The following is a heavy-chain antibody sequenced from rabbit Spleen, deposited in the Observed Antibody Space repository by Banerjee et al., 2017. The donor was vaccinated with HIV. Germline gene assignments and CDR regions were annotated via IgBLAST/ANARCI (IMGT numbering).Heavy chain of an antibody. CDR1: GFSFSSSYY. J-gene: IGHJ3*01. CDR3: ARHTTINYFRVDL. CDR2: IYAGSSGST. D-gene: IGHD1-1*01. V-gene: IGHV1S40*01. Sequence: QSLEESGGDLVKPGASLTLTCTASGFSFSSSYYVCWVRQAPGKGLEWIACIYAGSSGSTYYASWAKGRFTISKTSSTTVTLQMTSLTAADTATYFCARHTTINYFRVDLWGQGTLVTVS.